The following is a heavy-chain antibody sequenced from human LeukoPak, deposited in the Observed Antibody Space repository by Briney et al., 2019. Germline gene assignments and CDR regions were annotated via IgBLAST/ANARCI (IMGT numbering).Heavy chain of an antibody. CDR2: ISGSGTST. Sequence: RPGGSLRLSCAASGFTFSNYAMSWVRQAPGKGLEWVSGISGSGTSTYYADSLKGRFTISRDNSKNTLYLQMNSLRAEDTAVYYCAKDTSRGSGSYYLPHYWGQGTLVTVSS. D-gene: IGHD1-26*01. CDR3: AKDTSRGSGSYYLPHY. V-gene: IGHV3-23*01. J-gene: IGHJ4*02. CDR1: GFTFSNYA.